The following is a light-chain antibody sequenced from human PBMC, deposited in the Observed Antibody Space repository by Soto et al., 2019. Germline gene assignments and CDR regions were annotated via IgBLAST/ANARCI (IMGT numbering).Light chain of an antibody. CDR3: QQYNGY. J-gene: IGKJ2*01. CDR2: DAS. Sequence: DIQMTQSPSTLSASVGDRVTITCRASQSISNWLGWYQQKPGKAPKFLIYDASSLESGVPSRFSGSGSGTEFTLTISTLQPDDFATYYCQQYNGYFGQGTKLEIK. CDR1: QSISNW. V-gene: IGKV1-5*01.